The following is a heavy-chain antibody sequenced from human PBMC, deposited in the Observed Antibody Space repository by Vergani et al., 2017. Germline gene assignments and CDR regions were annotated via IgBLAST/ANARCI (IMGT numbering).Heavy chain of an antibody. CDR1: GFTFRDFS. V-gene: IGHV3-21*06. D-gene: IGHD2-8*01. CDR2: IGSSGPYI. CDR3: ARDCTSGGCPDNYGMDV. J-gene: IGHJ6*02. Sequence: VQLVESGGGLVKPGGFLRLFCAASGFTFRDFSMSRVRQAPGKGLGWVAFIGSSGPYINYADSVKGRFIISRDNTNNSLFLQLRSLRAEDTAVYYCARDCTSGGCPDNYGMDVWGQGATVTVSS.